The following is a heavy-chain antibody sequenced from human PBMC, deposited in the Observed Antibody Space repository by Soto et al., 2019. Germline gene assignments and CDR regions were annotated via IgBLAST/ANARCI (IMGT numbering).Heavy chain of an antibody. D-gene: IGHD3-22*01. J-gene: IGHJ5*02. V-gene: IGHV1-69*08. CDR1: GGTFSTYT. CDR3: AGDPDSHYNDSHASSYP. CDR2: IIPIIGII. Sequence: QVQLVQSGAEVKNPGSSVKVSCKASGGTFSTYTITWVRQAPGQGLEWMGRIIPIIGIINYAQKFQGRVTITADIFTGTAYMELTRLRSDDTAVYYCAGDPDSHYNDSHASSYPWGQGTLVTVSS.